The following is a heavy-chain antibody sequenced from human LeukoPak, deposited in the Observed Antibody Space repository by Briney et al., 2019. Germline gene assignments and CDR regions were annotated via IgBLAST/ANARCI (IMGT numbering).Heavy chain of an antibody. CDR2: INPNSGGT. V-gene: IGHV1-2*02. CDR1: GYTFTGYY. CDR3: ARQNSGTGEYDY. D-gene: IGHD7-27*01. Sequence: ASVKVSCKASGYTFTGYYMHWVRQAPGQGLEWMGWINPNSGGTNYAQKFQGRVTMTRDTSISTAYMELSRLRSDDTAVYYCARQNSGTGEYDYWGQGTLVTVSS. J-gene: IGHJ4*02.